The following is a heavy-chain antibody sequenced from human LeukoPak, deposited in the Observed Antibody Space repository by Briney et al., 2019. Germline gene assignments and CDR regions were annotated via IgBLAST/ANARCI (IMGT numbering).Heavy chain of an antibody. Sequence: SETLSLTCTVSGGSISGWYWSWIRQPPGKGLEWIGYIYGSGYTNYNPSLKSRVTMSVDTSKNQFSLKLSSVTAADTAVYYCAGMMYSSSSVALSYYYYYMDVWGKGTTVTVSS. CDR3: AGMMYSSSSVALSYYYYYMDV. CDR1: GGSISGWY. D-gene: IGHD6-6*01. CDR2: IYGSGYT. V-gene: IGHV4-59*12. J-gene: IGHJ6*03.